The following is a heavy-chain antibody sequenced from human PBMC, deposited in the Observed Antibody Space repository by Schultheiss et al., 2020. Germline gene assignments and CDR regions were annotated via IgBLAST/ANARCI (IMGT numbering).Heavy chain of an antibody. CDR2: IRYSGST. Sequence: SETLSLTCTVSGGSISSGDYYWSWIRQPPGKGLEYIAYIRYSGSTYYNPSLKSRVTTSVDMSKNQFSLKLSPVTAADTAVYYCARGGALWLLFDYWGQGTLVTVSS. CDR1: GGSISSGDYY. D-gene: IGHD5-18*01. J-gene: IGHJ4*02. CDR3: ARGGALWLLFDY. V-gene: IGHV4-30-4*01.